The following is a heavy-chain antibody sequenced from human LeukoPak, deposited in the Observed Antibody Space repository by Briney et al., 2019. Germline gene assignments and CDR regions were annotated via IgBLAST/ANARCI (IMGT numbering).Heavy chain of an antibody. D-gene: IGHD3-22*01. V-gene: IGHV1-18*04. J-gene: IGHJ4*02. CDR2: ISAYNGNT. CDR1: GYTFTGYY. CDR3: ARVGRYYDSSGYWY. Sequence: ASVKVSCKASGYTFTGYYMHWVRQAPGQGLEWMGWISAYNGNTNYAQKLQGRVTMTTDTSTSTAYMELRSLRSDDTAVYYCARVGRYYDSSGYWYWGQGTLVTVSS.